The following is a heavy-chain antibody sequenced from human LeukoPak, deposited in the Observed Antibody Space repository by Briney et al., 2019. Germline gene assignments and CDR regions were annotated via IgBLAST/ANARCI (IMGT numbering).Heavy chain of an antibody. CDR3: ARSSSIVSTGGY. CDR2: ICEDGGST. J-gene: IGHJ4*02. Sequence: PGGSLRLSCAVSGFTFDAYAMHGVRHGPGKGLEWVSLICEDGGSTYYADSVKGRFTISRDNSKKSLYLQMNSLRTEDTAPYYCARSSSIVSTGGYWGQGTLVTVSS. CDR1: GFTFDAYA. V-gene: IGHV3-43*02. D-gene: IGHD5/OR15-5a*01.